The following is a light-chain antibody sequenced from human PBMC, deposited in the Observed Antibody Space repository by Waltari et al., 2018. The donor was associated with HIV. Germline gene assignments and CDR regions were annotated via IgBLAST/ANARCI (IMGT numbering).Light chain of an antibody. CDR2: DNE. CDR1: RSNIGNNY. CDR3: GTWDNSVNVVM. V-gene: IGLV1-51*01. J-gene: IGLJ3*02. Sequence: QSVLTQPPSASAAPGQTVTISCSGGRSNIGNNYVSWYQQIPGTAPKLLIYDNEKRPSGIPDRCSGSKSGTSATLDITGLQTGDEADYYCGTWDNSVNVVMFGGGTKLTVL.